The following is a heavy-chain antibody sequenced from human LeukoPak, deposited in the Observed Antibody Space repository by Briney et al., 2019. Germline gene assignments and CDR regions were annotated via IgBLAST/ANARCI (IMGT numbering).Heavy chain of an antibody. J-gene: IGHJ4*02. D-gene: IGHD6-13*01. CDR1: GFTVSSNY. Sequence: GGSLRLSCAASGFTVSSNYMSWVRQAPGEGLEWVSVIYSGGSTYYADSVKGRFTISRDNSKNTLYLQMNSLRAEDTAVYYCARGASSSWYGTYYFDYWGQGTLVTVSS. CDR3: ARGASSSWYGTYYFDY. V-gene: IGHV3-66*01. CDR2: IYSGGST.